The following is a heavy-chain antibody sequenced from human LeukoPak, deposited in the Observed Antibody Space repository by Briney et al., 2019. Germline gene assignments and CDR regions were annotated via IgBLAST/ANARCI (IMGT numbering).Heavy chain of an antibody. J-gene: IGHJ4*02. CDR3: AKDFRSNNRPYYLDY. V-gene: IGHV3-30*02. CDR1: GFTFSSYA. Sequence: GGSLRLSCAASGFTFSSYAMSWVRQAPGKGLEWVAFILFDGSNKYYTDSVKGRFTISRDNSKNTLYLEMSGLRAEDTAVYYCAKDFRSNNRPYYLDYWGQGTLVTVSS. D-gene: IGHD1-14*01. CDR2: ILFDGSNK.